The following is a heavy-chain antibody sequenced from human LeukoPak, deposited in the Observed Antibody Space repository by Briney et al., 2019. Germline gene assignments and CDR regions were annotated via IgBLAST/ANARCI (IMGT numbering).Heavy chain of an antibody. CDR2: VRTKPYGGTT. D-gene: IGHD1-1*01. CDR3: TRDMPGPNDDWPAYTD. CDR1: GFTFSDYA. V-gene: IGHV3-49*04. Sequence: PGGSLRLSCTTSGFTFSDYAMSWVRQAPGKGLEWVGFVRTKPYGGTTEYAASVKGRFTVSRDDSKRIAYLQMSSLKVEDTAVYFCTRDMPGPNDDWPAYTDWGQGTLVTVSS. J-gene: IGHJ4*01.